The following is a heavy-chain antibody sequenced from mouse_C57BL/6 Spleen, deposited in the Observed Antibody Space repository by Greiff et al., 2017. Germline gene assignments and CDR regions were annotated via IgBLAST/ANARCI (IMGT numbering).Heavy chain of an antibody. Sequence: QVQLKQPGAELVKPGASVKLSCKASGYTFTSYWMHWVKQRPGQGLEWIGMIHPNSGSTNYNEKFKSKATLTVDKSSSTAYMQLSSLTSEDSAVYYCAREAFYDVYYWYAYWGQGTLVTVSA. CDR2: IHPNSGST. D-gene: IGHD2-3*01. J-gene: IGHJ3*01. CDR1: GYTFTSYW. V-gene: IGHV1-64*01. CDR3: AREAFYDVYYWYAY.